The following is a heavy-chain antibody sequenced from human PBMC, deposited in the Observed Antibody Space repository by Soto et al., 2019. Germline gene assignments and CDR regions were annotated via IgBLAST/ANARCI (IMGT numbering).Heavy chain of an antibody. J-gene: IGHJ4*02. Sequence: PLETLSLTCTVSGGSISTYYWSWSRQPPGRGLAWFGYIYYSGSTNYNPSLKSRVIISVDTSKNQFSLKLSSVTAADTAVYYCARGTKYSGYDSYFDYWGQGTLVTVS. V-gene: IGHV4-59*01. CDR1: GGSISTYY. D-gene: IGHD5-12*01. CDR3: ARGTKYSGYDSYFDY. CDR2: IYYSGST.